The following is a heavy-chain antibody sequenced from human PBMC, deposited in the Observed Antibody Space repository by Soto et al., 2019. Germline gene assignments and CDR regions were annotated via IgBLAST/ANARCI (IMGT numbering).Heavy chain of an antibody. CDR1: GFTFSSYA. J-gene: IGHJ4*02. V-gene: IGHV3-23*01. D-gene: IGHD3-22*01. Sequence: GGSLRLSCAASGFTFSSYAMSWVRQAPGKGLEWVSAISGSGGSTYYADSVKGRFTISRDNSKNTLYLQMNSLRAEDTAVYYWAKDSLPEYYYDSSGAGYFDYWGQGTLVTVSS. CDR3: AKDSLPEYYYDSSGAGYFDY. CDR2: ISGSGGST.